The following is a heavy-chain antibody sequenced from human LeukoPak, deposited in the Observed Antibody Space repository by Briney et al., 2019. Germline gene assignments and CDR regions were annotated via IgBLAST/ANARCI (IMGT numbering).Heavy chain of an antibody. CDR1: GASINSDYY. CDR2: FYYSGTT. V-gene: IGHV4-30-4*08. Sequence: KPSETLSLTCNISGASINSDYYWNWFRQPPGKGLEWIAYFYYSGTTYYNPSLKSRLSISVDTSKNQFSLKVTSVTAADTAVYYCVVMPGYWGQGTLVTVSS. CDR3: VVMPGY. D-gene: IGHD3-16*01. J-gene: IGHJ4*02.